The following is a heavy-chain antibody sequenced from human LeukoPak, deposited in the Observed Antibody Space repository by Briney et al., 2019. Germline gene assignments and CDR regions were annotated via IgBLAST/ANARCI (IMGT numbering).Heavy chain of an antibody. Sequence: SETLSLTGTVSGGSISSGDYYWSWIRQPPGKGLEWIGYIYYSGSTYYNPSLKSRVTISVDTSKNQFSLKLSSVTAADTAVYYCARIPNEIARGTNWFDPWGQGTLVTVSS. CDR1: GGSISSGDYY. V-gene: IGHV4-30-4*01. J-gene: IGHJ5*02. CDR2: IYYSGST. D-gene: IGHD1-1*01. CDR3: ARIPNEIARGTNWFDP.